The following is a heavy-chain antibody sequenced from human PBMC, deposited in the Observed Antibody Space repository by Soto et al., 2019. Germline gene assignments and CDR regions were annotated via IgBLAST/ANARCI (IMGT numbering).Heavy chain of an antibody. CDR3: ERARGWQNPFDY. V-gene: IGHV3-53*01. CDR1: GFTVSSNY. Sequence: PGGSLRLSCAASGFTVSSNYMSWVRQAPGKGLEWVSVIYSGGSTYYADSVKGRFTISRDNSKNTLYLQMNSLRAEDTAVYYCERARGWQNPFDYWGQGTLVTVSS. CDR2: IYSGGST. D-gene: IGHD6-19*01. J-gene: IGHJ4*02.